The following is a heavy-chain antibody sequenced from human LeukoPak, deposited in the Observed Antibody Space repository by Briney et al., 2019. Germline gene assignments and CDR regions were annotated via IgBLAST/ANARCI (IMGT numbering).Heavy chain of an antibody. J-gene: IGHJ6*02. D-gene: IGHD1-1*01. CDR1: GFTVSSNY. V-gene: IGHV3-66*01. CDR3: ARDTWPNSFYGMDV. Sequence: GGSLRLSCAASGFTVSSNYMSWVRQAPGKGLEWVSVIYSGGSTYYADSVKGRFTISRDNSKNTLYLQMNSLRAEDTAVYYCARDTWPNSFYGMDVWRQGTTVTVS. CDR2: IYSGGST.